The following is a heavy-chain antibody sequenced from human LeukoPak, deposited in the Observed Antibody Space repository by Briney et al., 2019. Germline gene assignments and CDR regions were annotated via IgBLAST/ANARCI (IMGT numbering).Heavy chain of an antibody. CDR2: VVGHTGHT. J-gene: IGHJ4*02. V-gene: IGHV1-18*01. CDR3: VTVGRLHYVLED. CDR1: GHTFPKNG. Sequence: ASVNVSCKTSGHTFPKNGIGWVRQAPGQGLEWMGWVVGHTGHTKYTQKFQGRVIMTTDTSTATSYMELRSLKYDDTAIYYCVTVGRLHYVLEDWGQGTLVTVSS. D-gene: IGHD1-20*01.